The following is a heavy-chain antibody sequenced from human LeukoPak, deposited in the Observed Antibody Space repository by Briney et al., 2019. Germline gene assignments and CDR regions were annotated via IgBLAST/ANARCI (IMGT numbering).Heavy chain of an antibody. Sequence: GGSLRLSCAASGFTFSSYAMHWVRQAPGKGLEWVAVISYDGSNKYYADSVKGRFTISRDNSKNTLYLQMNSLRAEDTAVYYCAGPGYGGNSTPSDYWGQGTLVTVSS. V-gene: IGHV3-30-3*01. CDR3: AGPGYGGNSTPSDY. CDR1: GFTFSSYA. J-gene: IGHJ4*02. D-gene: IGHD4-23*01. CDR2: ISYDGSNK.